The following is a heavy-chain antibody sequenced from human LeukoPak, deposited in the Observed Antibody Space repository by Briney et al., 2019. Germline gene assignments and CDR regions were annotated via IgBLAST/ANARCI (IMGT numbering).Heavy chain of an antibody. D-gene: IGHD2-15*01. CDR3: GKGRAVVGAAGPDH. CDR1: GFTFSGFA. Sequence: GGSLRLSCVGSGFTFSGFAMIWVRQTPGKGLDWVSSINAGSTNPYYADSVKGRFTISRDNSKNTLYLQMNSLRAEDTAIYYCGKGRAVVGAAGPDHWGQGTLVTVSS. CDR2: INAGSTNP. J-gene: IGHJ4*02. V-gene: IGHV3-23*01.